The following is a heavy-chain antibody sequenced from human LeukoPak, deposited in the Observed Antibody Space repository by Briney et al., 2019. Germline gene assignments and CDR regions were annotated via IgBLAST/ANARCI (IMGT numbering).Heavy chain of an antibody. V-gene: IGHV6-1*01. D-gene: IGHD2-21*01. J-gene: IGHJ4*02. CDR2: TYYRSKWYN. CDR3: VRVQFERHMDHFDH. CDR1: GDSVSRKSAA. Sequence: SQTLSLTCAISGDSVSRKSAAWNWIRQSPSRGLEWLGRTYYRSKWYNDYAVSVKSRITINPDTSKNQFSLQLNSVTPEDTAVYYCVRVQFERHMDHFDHWGQGTLVTVSS.